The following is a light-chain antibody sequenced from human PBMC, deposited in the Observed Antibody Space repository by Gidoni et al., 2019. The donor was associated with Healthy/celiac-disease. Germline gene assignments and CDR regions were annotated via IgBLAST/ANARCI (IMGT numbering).Light chain of an antibody. J-gene: IGKJ2*01. V-gene: IGKV1-39*01. CDR2: AAS. Sequence: DIQMPQSPSSLSAAVGDRVTITCRASQSISSYLNWYQQKPGKAPKLLIYAASSLQSGIPTRLGGGGCGTDFTHTISSQQPEDFATYCCQQSYSTPPTFGQGTKLEIK. CDR1: QSISSY. CDR3: QQSYSTPPT.